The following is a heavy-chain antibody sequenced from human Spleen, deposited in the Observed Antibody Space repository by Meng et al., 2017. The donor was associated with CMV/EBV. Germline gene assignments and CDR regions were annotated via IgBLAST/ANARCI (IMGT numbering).Heavy chain of an antibody. Sequence: GESLKISCAASGFTFSTYNMNWVRQAPGKGLEWVALISYEGSTKHYADSVKGRFTISRDNSKNTLYLQMNSLRAEDTAVYYCAKGGPTRLSSFDIWGQGTMVTVSS. CDR3: AKGGPTRLSSFDI. CDR1: GFTFSTYN. V-gene: IGHV3-30*18. J-gene: IGHJ3*02. D-gene: IGHD2/OR15-2a*01. CDR2: ISYEGSTK.